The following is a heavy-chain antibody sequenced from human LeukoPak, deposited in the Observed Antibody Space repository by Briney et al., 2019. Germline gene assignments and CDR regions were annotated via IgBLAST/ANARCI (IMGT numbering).Heavy chain of an antibody. CDR1: GFTFSSWW. J-gene: IGHJ4*02. CDR2: IKQDGSEK. D-gene: IGHD4-23*01. V-gene: IGHV3-7*01. CDR3: ARDYGGSSPFDY. Sequence: GGSLRLSCAVSGFTFSSWWMTWVRQAPGKGLEWVANIKQDGSEKYYVDSVKGRFTISRDNAKNSLYLQMNSLRAEDTAVYYCARDYGGSSPFDYWGQGTLVTVSS.